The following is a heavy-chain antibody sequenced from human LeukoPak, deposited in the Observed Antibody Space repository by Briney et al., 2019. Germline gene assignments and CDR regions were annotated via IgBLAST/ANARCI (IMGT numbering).Heavy chain of an antibody. CDR2: ISSGGDSI. D-gene: IGHD3-10*01. Sequence: GSLRLSCAASGFTFSSYEMNWVRQAPGKGLEWLSYISSGGDSIYYADSVKGRFTISRDNAKNSVSLQMNSLRAEDTAVYYCASGSYGSGFYYFYYMDVWGKGTTVTVSS. CDR3: ASGSYGSGFYYFYYMDV. CDR1: GFTFSSYE. J-gene: IGHJ6*03. V-gene: IGHV3-48*03.